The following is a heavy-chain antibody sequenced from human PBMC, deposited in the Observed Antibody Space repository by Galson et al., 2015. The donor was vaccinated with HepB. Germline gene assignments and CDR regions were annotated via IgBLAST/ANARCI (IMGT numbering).Heavy chain of an antibody. Sequence: SVKVSCKASGYPFTTYAMRWVRQAPGQGLEWMGWITNNAGTQMYAQGLTGRFAFSLETSDSTAYLQISGLKAEDTAVYYCARGGPMVQGGIINYWGQGTLVTVSS. D-gene: IGHD3-10*01. V-gene: IGHV7-4-1*02. J-gene: IGHJ4*01. CDR3: ARGGPMVQGGIINY. CDR1: GYPFTTYA. CDR2: ITNNAGTQ.